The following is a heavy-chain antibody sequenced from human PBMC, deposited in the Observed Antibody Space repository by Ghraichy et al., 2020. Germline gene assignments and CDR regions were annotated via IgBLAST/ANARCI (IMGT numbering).Heavy chain of an antibody. J-gene: IGHJ4*02. Sequence: GESLNISCAASGFTFNIFGMHWVRQAPGKGLEWLAFIHYNGIEKHYSDSLKGRFTISRDNSKNTRYLQMNSLRVEDTAVYYCVKDSGQGDYWGQGALVTVSS. CDR2: IHYNGIEK. D-gene: IGHD2-8*02. CDR1: GFTFNIFG. CDR3: VKDSGQGDY. V-gene: IGHV3-30*02.